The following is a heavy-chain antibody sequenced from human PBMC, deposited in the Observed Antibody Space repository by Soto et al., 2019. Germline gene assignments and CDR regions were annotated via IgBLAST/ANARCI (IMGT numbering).Heavy chain of an antibody. D-gene: IGHD6-6*01. J-gene: IGHJ4*02. CDR3: ARWSYSSSSEGLDY. Sequence: GGSLRLSCAASGFTFSSYWMSWVRQTPGKGLEWVANIKQDGSEKYYVVSVKGRFIISRDNAKNSLYLQMNSLRAEDTAVYYCARWSYSSSSEGLDYWGQGALVTVSS. V-gene: IGHV3-7*05. CDR1: GFTFSSYW. CDR2: IKQDGSEK.